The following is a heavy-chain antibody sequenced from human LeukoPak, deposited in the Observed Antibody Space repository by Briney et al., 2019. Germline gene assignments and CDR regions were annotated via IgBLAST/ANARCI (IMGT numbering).Heavy chain of an antibody. Sequence: GASVKVSCKASGGTFSSYTISRVRQAPGQGLEWMGRIIPILGIANYAQKLQGRVTSTATESTSTAYMELSSLRSEDTAVYYCASPRALYCSSTSCQTANGAFDIWGQGTMVTVSS. V-gene: IGHV1-69*02. CDR1: GGTFSSYT. J-gene: IGHJ3*02. D-gene: IGHD2-2*01. CDR2: IIPILGIA. CDR3: ASPRALYCSSTSCQTANGAFDI.